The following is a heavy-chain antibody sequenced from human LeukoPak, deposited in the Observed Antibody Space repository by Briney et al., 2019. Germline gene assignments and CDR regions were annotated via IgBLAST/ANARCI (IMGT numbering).Heavy chain of an antibody. CDR2: INPNSGGT. Sequence: GASVKVSCKASGYTFTGYYMHWVRQAPGQGLEWMGWINPNSGGTNYAQKFQGRVTMTRDTSISTAYMELSRLRSDDTAVYYCARDPGITIFGVVGGHMDVWGKGTTVTVSS. CDR1: GYTFTGYY. CDR3: ARDPGITIFGVVGGHMDV. J-gene: IGHJ6*03. V-gene: IGHV1-2*02. D-gene: IGHD3-3*01.